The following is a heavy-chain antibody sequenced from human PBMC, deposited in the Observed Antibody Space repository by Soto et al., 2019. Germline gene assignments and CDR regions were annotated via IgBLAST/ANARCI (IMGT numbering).Heavy chain of an antibody. D-gene: IGHD6-6*01. CDR3: ARDSSSEACWYFDL. Sequence: EVQLVESGGGVVRPGGSLRLSCAASGFTFDDYGMSWVRQAPGKGLEWVSGINWNGGSTGYADSVKGRFTISRDNAKNSLYLQKNSLRAEDTALYHCARDSSSEACWYFDLWGRGTLVTVSS. J-gene: IGHJ2*01. CDR1: GFTFDDYG. V-gene: IGHV3-20*01. CDR2: INWNGGST.